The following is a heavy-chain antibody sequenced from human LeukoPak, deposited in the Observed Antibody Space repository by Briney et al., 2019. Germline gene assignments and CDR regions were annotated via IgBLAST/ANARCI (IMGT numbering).Heavy chain of an antibody. J-gene: IGHJ4*02. V-gene: IGHV4-61*03. CDR2: IYDSGST. Sequence: SETLSLTCTVSGGSVNSETYCWTWIRQPPGKGLEWIGYIYDSGSTNYNPSLKSRVTISVDTSKNHFSLKLTSVTAADTAVYYCARSTPDDWSDCWGQGTLVTISS. CDR3: ARSTPDDWSDC. CDR1: GGSVNSETYC. D-gene: IGHD3-9*01.